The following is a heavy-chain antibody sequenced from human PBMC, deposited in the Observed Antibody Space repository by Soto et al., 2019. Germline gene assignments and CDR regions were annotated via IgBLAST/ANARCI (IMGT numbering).Heavy chain of an antibody. V-gene: IGHV3-48*01. Sequence: GGSLRLSCAASGFTFSSYSMNWVRQAPGKGLEWVSYISSSSSTIYYADSVKGRFTISRDNAKNSLYLQMNSLRAEDTAVYYCARDLGLILQYPDPSDYWGQGTLVTVSS. CDR2: ISSSSSTI. CDR3: ARDLGLILQYPDPSDY. D-gene: IGHD4-4*01. J-gene: IGHJ4*02. CDR1: GFTFSSYS.